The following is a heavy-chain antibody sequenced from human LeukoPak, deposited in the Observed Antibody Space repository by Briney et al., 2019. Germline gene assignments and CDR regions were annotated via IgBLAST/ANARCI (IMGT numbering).Heavy chain of an antibody. V-gene: IGHV3-64D*06. CDR2: ISSNGDNT. CDR3: VRGTGY. J-gene: IGHJ4*02. Sequence: GGSLRLSCSVSGFTFSTYVMHWVRQAPGKGLEYVSAISSNGDNTYYADSVKGRFTISRDNSKNTLYLQMSSLRADDTAVYYCVRGTGYWGKGTLVTVSS. CDR1: GFTFSTYV.